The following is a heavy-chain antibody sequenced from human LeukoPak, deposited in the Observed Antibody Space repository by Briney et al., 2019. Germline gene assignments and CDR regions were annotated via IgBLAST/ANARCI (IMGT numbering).Heavy chain of an antibody. CDR1: GFTFDDYA. Sequence: GRSLRLSCAASGFTFDDYAMHWVRQAPGKGLEWVSGISWNSGSIGYADSVKGRFTISRDNAKNSLYLQMNSLRAEDTALYYCAKMTGSNYYGSGSPIFDYWGQGTLVTVSS. J-gene: IGHJ4*02. V-gene: IGHV3-9*01. D-gene: IGHD3-10*01. CDR2: ISWNSGSI. CDR3: AKMTGSNYYGSGSPIFDY.